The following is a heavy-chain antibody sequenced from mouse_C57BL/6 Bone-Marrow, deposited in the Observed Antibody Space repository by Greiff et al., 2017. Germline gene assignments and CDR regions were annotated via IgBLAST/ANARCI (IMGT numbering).Heavy chain of an antibody. CDR2: IDPSDSYT. J-gene: IGHJ1*03. V-gene: IGHV1-59*01. CDR1: GYTFTSYW. CDR3: ARTITTVVAHWYVDV. Sequence: QVQLQQPGAELVRPGTSVKLSCKASGYTFTSYWMHWVKQRPGQGLEWIGVIDPSDSYTNYNQKFKGKATLTVDTSSSTAYMQLSSLTSEDSAVYYCARTITTVVAHWYVDVWGTGTTVTVSS. D-gene: IGHD1-1*01.